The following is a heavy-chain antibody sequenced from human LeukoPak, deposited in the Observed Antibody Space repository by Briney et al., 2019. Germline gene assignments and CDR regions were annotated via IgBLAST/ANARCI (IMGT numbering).Heavy chain of an antibody. Sequence: GGSLRLSCAASGFTFSSYEMNWVRQAPGKGLEWVSYISSSGSTIYYADPVKGRFTISRDNAKNSLYLQMNSLRAEDTAVYYCARLGYGSGSFRDYWGQGTLVTVSS. V-gene: IGHV3-48*03. J-gene: IGHJ4*02. CDR3: ARLGYGSGSFRDY. D-gene: IGHD3-10*01. CDR2: ISSSGSTI. CDR1: GFTFSSYE.